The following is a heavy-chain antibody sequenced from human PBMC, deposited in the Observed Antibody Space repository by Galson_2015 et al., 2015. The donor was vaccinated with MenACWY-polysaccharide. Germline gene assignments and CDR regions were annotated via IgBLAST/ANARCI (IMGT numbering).Heavy chain of an antibody. CDR2: IKKDGSEK. V-gene: IGHV3-7*01. J-gene: IGHJ6*02. CDR1: GFTFRNYW. CDR3: ARGHYGMDV. Sequence: SLRLSCAASGFTFRNYWMTWVRQAPGQGLEWVANIKKDGSEKYYVDSVEGRFTISRDNALYLQMNSLRAEDTAVYFCARGHYGMDVWGQGTTVTVSS.